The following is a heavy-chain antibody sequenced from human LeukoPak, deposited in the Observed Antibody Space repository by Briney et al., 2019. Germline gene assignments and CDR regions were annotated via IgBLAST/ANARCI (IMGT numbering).Heavy chain of an antibody. V-gene: IGHV4-4*07. CDR1: GGSISSYY. Sequence: SETLSLTCTVSGGSISSYYWSWIRQPAGKGLEWIGRIYTSGSTNYNPSLKSRVTISVDTSKNQFSLKLSSVTAADTAVYYCAREDPPFGDYGDYGAGYYYYMDVWGKGTTVTVSS. CDR3: AREDPPFGDYGDYGAGYYYYMDV. CDR2: IYTSGST. D-gene: IGHD4-17*01. J-gene: IGHJ6*03.